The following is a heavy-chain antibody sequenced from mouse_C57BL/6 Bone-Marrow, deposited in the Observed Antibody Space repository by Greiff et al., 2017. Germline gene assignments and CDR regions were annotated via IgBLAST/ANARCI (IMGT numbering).Heavy chain of an antibody. J-gene: IGHJ2*01. CDR1: GYTFTDYY. CDR2: INPNNGGT. CDR3: ASLRGY. V-gene: IGHV1-26*01. D-gene: IGHD3-3*01. Sequence: EVQLQQSGPELVKPGASVKISCKASGYTFTDYYMNWVKQSHGKSLEWIGDINPNNGGTSYNQKFKGKAKLTVDKSSSTAYMELSSLTSEDSAVYYCASLRGYWGQGTTLTVSS.